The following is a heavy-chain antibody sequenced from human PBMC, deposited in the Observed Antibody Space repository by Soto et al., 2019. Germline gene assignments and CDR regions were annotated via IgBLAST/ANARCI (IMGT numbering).Heavy chain of an antibody. V-gene: IGHV3-33*01. CDR2: IWYDGSDK. Sequence: ESGGGEVQPGRSLRFSCAGSGFTFSDYGMHWVRQAPGKGLEWVAIIWYDGSDKYYADSVKGRFTISRDNSKNTLYLQMNSLRAEDTAVYYCARPRNYYDGTGYYPLGYWGQGTLVTVSS. J-gene: IGHJ4*02. CDR1: GFTFSDYG. CDR3: ARPRNYYDGTGYYPLGY. D-gene: IGHD3-22*01.